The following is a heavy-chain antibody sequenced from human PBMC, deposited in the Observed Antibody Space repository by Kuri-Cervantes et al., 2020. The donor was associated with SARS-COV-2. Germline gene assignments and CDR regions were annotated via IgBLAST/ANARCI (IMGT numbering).Heavy chain of an antibody. V-gene: IGHV3-11*06. D-gene: IGHD3-3*01. J-gene: IGHJ6*02. CDR2: ISSSSSYT. CDR3: ARETYYDFWSGYYFRYYGMDV. CDR1: GFTFSDYY. Sequence: GGSLRLSCAASGFTFSDYYMSWIRQAPGKGLEWVSYISSSSSYTNYADSVKGRFTISRDNAKNTLYLQMNSLRAEDTAVYYCARETYYDFWSGYYFRYYGMDVWGQGTTVTVSS.